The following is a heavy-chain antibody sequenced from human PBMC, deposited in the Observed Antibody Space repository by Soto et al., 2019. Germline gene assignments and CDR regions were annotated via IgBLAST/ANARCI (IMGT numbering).Heavy chain of an antibody. CDR3: ARDPTLLVATIYYFDY. CDR1: GFTFSSYS. Sequence: GGSLRLSCAASGFTFSSYSMNWVRQAPGKGLEWVSSISSSSSYIYYADSVKGRFTISRDNAKNSLYLQMNSLRAEDTAVYYCARDPTLLVATIYYFDYWGQGTLVTVSS. V-gene: IGHV3-21*01. J-gene: IGHJ4*02. CDR2: ISSSSSYI. D-gene: IGHD5-12*01.